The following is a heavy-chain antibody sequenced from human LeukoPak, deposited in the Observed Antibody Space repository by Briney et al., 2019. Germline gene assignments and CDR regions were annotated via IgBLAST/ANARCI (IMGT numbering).Heavy chain of an antibody. CDR3: ARHDRYSGYDFYFDY. D-gene: IGHD5-12*01. Sequence: SETLSLTCTVSGGSISSYYWSWIRQPPGKGLEWIGYIYTSGSTNYNPSLKSRVTISVDTSKNQCSLNLSSVSAADTAVYYCARHDRYSGYDFYFDYWGQGTLVTVSS. J-gene: IGHJ4*02. V-gene: IGHV4-4*09. CDR1: GGSISSYY. CDR2: IYTSGST.